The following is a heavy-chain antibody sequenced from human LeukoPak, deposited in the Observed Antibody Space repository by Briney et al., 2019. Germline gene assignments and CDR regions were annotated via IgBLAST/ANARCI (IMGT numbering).Heavy chain of an antibody. Sequence: GGSLRLSCAGSGFTFGTYSMNWVRQAPGKGLEWVSSISSGGGNIHYADSLKGRFTISRDNAKNSLYLQMNSLRAEDTAVYYCARDDSGGLTDFSGRGTLVTVSS. CDR3: ARDDSGGLTDF. CDR1: GFTFGTYS. J-gene: IGHJ4*02. V-gene: IGHV3-21*01. CDR2: ISSGGGNI. D-gene: IGHD6-19*01.